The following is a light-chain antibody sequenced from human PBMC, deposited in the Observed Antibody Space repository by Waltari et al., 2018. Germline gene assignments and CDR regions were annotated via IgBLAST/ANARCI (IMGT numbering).Light chain of an antibody. CDR2: DVS. J-gene: IGLJ3*02. Sequence: QSALTQPRSVSGSPGQSVTISCTGTSSDVGGYNYVSWYQQHPGKAPKPMIYDVSKWPSGVPERFSGSKSGNTASLTISGLQAEDEADYYCCSYAGSYTLVFGGGTKLTVL. CDR1: SSDVGGYNY. V-gene: IGLV2-11*01. CDR3: CSYAGSYTLV.